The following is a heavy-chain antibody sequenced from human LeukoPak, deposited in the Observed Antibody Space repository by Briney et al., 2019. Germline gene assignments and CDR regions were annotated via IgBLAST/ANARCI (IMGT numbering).Heavy chain of an antibody. Sequence: VASVKVSCKASGGTFSSYAISWVRQAPGQGLEWMGRIIPILGIANYAQKFQGRVTITADKSTSTAYMELSSLRSEDTAVYYCARDQGNCGGDCYSSYWGQGTLVTVSS. CDR3: ARDQGNCGGDCYSSY. V-gene: IGHV1-69*04. D-gene: IGHD2-21*02. CDR2: IIPILGIA. CDR1: GGTFSSYA. J-gene: IGHJ4*02.